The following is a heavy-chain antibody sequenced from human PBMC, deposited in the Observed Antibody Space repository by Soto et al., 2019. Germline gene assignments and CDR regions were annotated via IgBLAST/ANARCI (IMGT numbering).Heavy chain of an antibody. CDR1: GFTFSSYA. CDR2: LSGRGGST. V-gene: IGHV3-23*01. Sequence: GGSLRLSCAASGFTFSSYAISWVRQGPGKGLEWVSSLSGRGGSTYYADSVKGRFTISRDNSKNTLYLQMNSVRAEDTAVYYCAKAMYYDSTGYLYYFDYWGQGTLVTVSS. D-gene: IGHD3-22*01. J-gene: IGHJ4*02. CDR3: AKAMYYDSTGYLYYFDY.